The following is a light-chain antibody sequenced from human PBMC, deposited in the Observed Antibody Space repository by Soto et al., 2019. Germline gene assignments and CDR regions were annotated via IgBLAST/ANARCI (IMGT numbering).Light chain of an antibody. CDR3: QQADSFPIT. CDR1: EDINSR. CDR2: AAF. Sequence: DIQMTPSPSSVSASVVDRVTISCRASEDINSRLAWYQQKPGNAPKLLIYAAFILQSGVPSRFSGYGSGTDFTLSISSLQPEDFATYYCQQADSFPITFGQGTRLEIK. V-gene: IGKV1-12*01. J-gene: IGKJ5*01.